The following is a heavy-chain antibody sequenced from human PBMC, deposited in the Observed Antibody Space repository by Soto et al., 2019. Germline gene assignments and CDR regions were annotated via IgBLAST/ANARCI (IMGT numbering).Heavy chain of an antibody. CDR2: ISTYNGDT. CDR1: GYTFTNYD. D-gene: IGHD1-26*01. CDR3: ARGWELEY. V-gene: IGHV1-18*01. J-gene: IGHJ4*02. Sequence: QVHLVQSGAEVKKPGASVKVSCKTSGYTFTNYDISWVRQAPGQGLEWMGSISTYNGDTHYAQKLQGRVTMTTDTSTTTAYMQLTSLTSDDTAVYFCARGWELEYWGQGTLVSVSS.